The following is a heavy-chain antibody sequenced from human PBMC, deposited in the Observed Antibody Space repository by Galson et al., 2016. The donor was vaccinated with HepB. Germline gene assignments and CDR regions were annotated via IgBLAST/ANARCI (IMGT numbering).Heavy chain of an antibody. CDR1: GFTFSSYP. Sequence: SLRLSCAASGFTFSSYPMHWVRQAPSKGLEWVAVISYDGSNKYYADSVKGRFTISRDNSKNTLYLQMNSLRAEDTAVYYCAREFGNSRSFVFDYWGQGTLVTVSS. CDR3: AREFGNSRSFVFDY. J-gene: IGHJ4*02. D-gene: IGHD1-26*01. V-gene: IGHV3-30-3*01. CDR2: ISYDGSNK.